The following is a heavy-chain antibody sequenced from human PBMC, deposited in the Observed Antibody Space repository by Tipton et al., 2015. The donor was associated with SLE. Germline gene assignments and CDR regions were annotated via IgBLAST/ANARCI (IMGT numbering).Heavy chain of an antibody. Sequence: TLSLTCTVSGGSISSYYWSWIRQPPGKGLVWIGYIYYSGSTNYNPSLKSRVTISVDTSKNQFSLKLSSVTAADTSVYYCARRMVFGGDYFDYWGQGTLVTVSS. D-gene: IGHD3-10*02. CDR2: IYYSGST. J-gene: IGHJ4*02. CDR3: ARRMVFGGDYFDY. V-gene: IGHV4-59*08. CDR1: GGSISSYY.